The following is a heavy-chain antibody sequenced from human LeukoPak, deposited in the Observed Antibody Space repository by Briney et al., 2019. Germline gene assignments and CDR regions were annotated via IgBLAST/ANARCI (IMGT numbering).Heavy chain of an antibody. CDR1: GGSITGYY. CDR3: ARHGLKWLKSYFDY. CDR2: IYYSGST. J-gene: IGHJ4*02. V-gene: IGHV4-59*08. Sequence: SETLSLTCSVSGGSITGYYWSWIRQPPGKGLEWIGYIYYSGSTNYNPSLKSRVTISVDTSKNQFSLKLSSVTAADTAVYYCARHGLKWLKSYFDYWGQGTLVTVSS. D-gene: IGHD3-22*01.